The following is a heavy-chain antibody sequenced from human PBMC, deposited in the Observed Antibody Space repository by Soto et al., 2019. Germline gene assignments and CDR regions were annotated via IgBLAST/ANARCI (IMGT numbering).Heavy chain of an antibody. Sequence: SETLSLTCAVSSGSISSSNWWSWVRQPPGKGLEWIGEIYHSGSTNYNPSLKSRVTISVDKSKNQFSLKLSSVTAADTAVYYCARASGWSTGDRNAAFAIWGQGTMVTVSS. V-gene: IGHV4-4*02. CDR1: SGSISSSNW. D-gene: IGHD2-15*01. J-gene: IGHJ3*02. CDR3: ARASGWSTGDRNAAFAI. CDR2: IYHSGST.